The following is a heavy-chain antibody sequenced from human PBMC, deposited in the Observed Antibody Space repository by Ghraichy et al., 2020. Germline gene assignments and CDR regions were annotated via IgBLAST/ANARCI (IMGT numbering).Heavy chain of an antibody. CDR3: AKGPI. J-gene: IGHJ3*02. CDR2: INQDGSDK. V-gene: IGHV3-7*01. CDR1: GIIFRSNW. Sequence: GGELRISCAASGIIFRSNWMSWVRQTPGKGLEWVANINQDGSDKYYVDSVKGRFTISRDNAKSSLYLQMNSLTVDDTAMYYCAKGPIWGQGTLVTVSS.